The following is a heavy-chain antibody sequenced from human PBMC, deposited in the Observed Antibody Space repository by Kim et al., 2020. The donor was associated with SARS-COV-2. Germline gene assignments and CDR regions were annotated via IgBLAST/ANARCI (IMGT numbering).Heavy chain of an antibody. Sequence: SETLSLTCTVSGGSISSSSYYWGWIRQPPGKGLEWIGSIYYSGSTYYNPSLKSRVTISVDTSKNQFSLKLSSVTAADTAVYYCARRPGSNVVDSRGAFDYWGQGTLVTVSS. J-gene: IGHJ4*02. D-gene: IGHD6-19*01. CDR2: IYYSGST. CDR3: ARRPGSNVVDSRGAFDY. V-gene: IGHV4-39*01. CDR1: GGSISSSSYY.